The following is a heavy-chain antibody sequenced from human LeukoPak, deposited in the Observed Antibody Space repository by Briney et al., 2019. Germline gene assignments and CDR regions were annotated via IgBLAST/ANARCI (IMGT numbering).Heavy chain of an antibody. Sequence: AASVKVSCKASGGTFSSYAISWVRQAPGQGLEWMGGIIPIFGTANYAQKFQGRVTITADESTSTAYMELSSLRSEDTAVYYCARDNGVVRGVIHPNDAFDIWGQGTMVTVSS. D-gene: IGHD3-10*01. V-gene: IGHV1-69*13. CDR3: ARDNGVVRGVIHPNDAFDI. CDR1: GGTFSSYA. J-gene: IGHJ3*02. CDR2: IIPIFGTA.